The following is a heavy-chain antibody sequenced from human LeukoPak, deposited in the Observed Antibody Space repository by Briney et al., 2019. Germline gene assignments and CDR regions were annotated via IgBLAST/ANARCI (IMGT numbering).Heavy chain of an antibody. J-gene: IGHJ4*02. D-gene: IGHD3-9*01. CDR1: GFTFDDYA. Sequence: GGSLRLSCAASGFTFDDYAMHWVRQAPGKGLEWVPGISWNSGSIGYADSVKGRFTISRDNAKNSLYLQMNSLRAEDTALYYCAKANYDILTGLGLVFDYWGQGTLVTVSS. CDR3: AKANYDILTGLGLVFDY. V-gene: IGHV3-9*01. CDR2: ISWNSGSI.